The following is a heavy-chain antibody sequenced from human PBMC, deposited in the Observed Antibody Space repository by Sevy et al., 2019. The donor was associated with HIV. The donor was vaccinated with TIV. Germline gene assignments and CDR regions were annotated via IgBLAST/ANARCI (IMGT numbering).Heavy chain of an antibody. D-gene: IGHD3-3*01. V-gene: IGHV3-23*01. J-gene: IGHJ4*02. CDR2: ISGSGGST. CDR1: GFTFSSYA. Sequence: GGSLRLSCAASGFTFSSYAMSWVRQAPGKGLEWVSAISGSGGSTYYADSVKGRFTISRDNSKNTLYLQMNSLRAEDTAVYYCAKVSFEGSYDFWSGYKLGYYFDYWGQGTLVTVSS. CDR3: AKVSFEGSYDFWSGYKLGYYFDY.